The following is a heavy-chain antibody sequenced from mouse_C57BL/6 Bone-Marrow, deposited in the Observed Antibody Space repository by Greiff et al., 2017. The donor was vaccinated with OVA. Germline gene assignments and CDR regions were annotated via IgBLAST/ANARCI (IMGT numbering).Heavy chain of an antibody. V-gene: IGHV1-82*01. CDR3: AGRVLRPYWYFDV. J-gene: IGHJ1*03. D-gene: IGHD1-2*01. CDR2: IYPGDGDT. Sequence: QVQLKQSGPELVKPGASVKISCKASGYAFSNYWMNWVKQRPGKGLEWIGRIYPGDGDTNYNGKFKGKATLTADKSSNTAYMQLSSLTSEDSAVYFCAGRVLRPYWYFDVWGTGTTVTVSS. CDR1: GYAFSNYW.